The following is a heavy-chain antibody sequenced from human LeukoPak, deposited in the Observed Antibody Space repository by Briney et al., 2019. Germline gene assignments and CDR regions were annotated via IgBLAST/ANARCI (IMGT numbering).Heavy chain of an antibody. CDR2: MSSSDDGR. CDR3: ARGARLQPMGEF. D-gene: IGHD4-11*01. CDR1: GFSFSSYA. V-gene: IGHV3-23*01. J-gene: IGHJ4*02. Sequence: GGSLRLPCATSGFSFSSYAMSWVRQAPGKGLEWVSAMSSSDDGRYYAASVRGRFTISRDTSRSTLYLQMNSLRAEDAAVYYCARGARLQPMGEFWGQGTLVTVSS.